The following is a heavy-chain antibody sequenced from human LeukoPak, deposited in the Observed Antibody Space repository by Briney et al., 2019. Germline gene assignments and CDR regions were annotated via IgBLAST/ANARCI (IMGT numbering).Heavy chain of an antibody. CDR1: GYTFTSYY. V-gene: IGHV1-46*01. CDR2: INPSGGST. J-gene: IGHJ6*03. D-gene: IGHD3-10*01. CDR3: ARDPRSDGSDYYYMDV. Sequence: ASVKVSCKASGYTFTSYYMHWVRQAPGQGLEWMGIINPSGGSTSYAQNFQGRVTMTRDTSTSTVYMELSSLRSEDTAVYYCARDPRSDGSDYYYMDVWGKGTTVNVSS.